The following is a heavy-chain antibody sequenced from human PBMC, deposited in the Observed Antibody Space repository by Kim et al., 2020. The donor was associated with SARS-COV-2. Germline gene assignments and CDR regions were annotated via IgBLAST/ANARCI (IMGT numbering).Heavy chain of an antibody. CDR1: GGSISSGDYY. D-gene: IGHD6-19*01. CDR2: IYYSGST. J-gene: IGHJ4*02. CDR3: ARARKNSSGWYGNLDY. V-gene: IGHV4-31*03. Sequence: SETLSLTCTVSGGSISSGDYYWSWIRQHPGKGLEWIGYIYYSGSTYYNPSLKSRITISIDTSKNQFSLKLSSVTAADTAVYYCARARKNSSGWYGNLDYWGQGTLVTVSS.